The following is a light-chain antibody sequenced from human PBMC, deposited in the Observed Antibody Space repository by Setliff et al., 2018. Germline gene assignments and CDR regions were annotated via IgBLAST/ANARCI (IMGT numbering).Light chain of an antibody. Sequence: QSALTQPPSVSGAPGQRVTISCTGSRSNIGANYEVHWYQHLPGAAPKLLIFANSNRPSGVPDRFSGSKSDTSASLAIAGLQPEDEADYYCQSYDTSLSAYVFGTGTKV. CDR3: QSYDTSLSAYV. CDR1: RSNIGANYE. J-gene: IGLJ1*01. CDR2: ANS. V-gene: IGLV1-40*01.